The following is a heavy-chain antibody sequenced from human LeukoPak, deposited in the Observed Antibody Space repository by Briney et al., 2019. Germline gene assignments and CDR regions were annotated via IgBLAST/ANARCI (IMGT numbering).Heavy chain of an antibody. D-gene: IGHD1-14*01. CDR1: GFTFSGHW. CDR3: TRDRSRAEDD. Sequence: GGSLRLSCAASGFTFSGHWMSWVRQAPGKGLEWVANINQGGSDKYYVDSVKGRFTISRDNANNLLYLQKNSLRGEDTAVYYCTRDRSRAEDDWGQGTLVTVSS. CDR2: INQGGSDK. J-gene: IGHJ4*02. V-gene: IGHV3-7*01.